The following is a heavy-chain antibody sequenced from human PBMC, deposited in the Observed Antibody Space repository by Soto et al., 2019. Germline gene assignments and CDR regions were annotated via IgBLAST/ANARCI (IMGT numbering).Heavy chain of an antibody. CDR3: AREDCSSTSCYYHYYYYYGMDV. CDR2: ISYDGRNK. D-gene: IGHD2-2*01. CDR1: GFTFSSYA. V-gene: IGHV3-30-3*01. J-gene: IGHJ6*02. Sequence: QVQLVESGGGVVQPGRSLRLSCAASGFTFSSYAMHWVRQAPGKGLEWVAVISYDGRNKYYADSVKGRFTISRDNSKNTLYLQRNSLRAEETAVYYCAREDCSSTSCYYHYYYYYGMDVWGQGTTVTVSS.